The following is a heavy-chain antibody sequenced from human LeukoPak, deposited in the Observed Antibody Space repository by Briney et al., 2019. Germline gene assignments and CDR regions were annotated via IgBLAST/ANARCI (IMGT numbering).Heavy chain of an antibody. J-gene: IGHJ4*02. CDR3: ARSIPYGTTWYGRSDY. V-gene: IGHV3-7*03. D-gene: IGHD6-13*01. Sequence: XXAXGKXXXXXXXIXPDGTTKFYVDSVKGRFTISRDNALNSLYLQMNSLRAEDTAIYYCARSIPYGTTWYGRSDYWGQGTLVTVSS. CDR2: IXPDGTTK.